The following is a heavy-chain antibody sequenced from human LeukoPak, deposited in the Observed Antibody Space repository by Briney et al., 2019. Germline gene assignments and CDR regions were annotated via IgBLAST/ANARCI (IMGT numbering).Heavy chain of an antibody. V-gene: IGHV3-9*01. J-gene: IGHJ3*02. CDR1: GFTFDDYA. CDR2: ISWNSGSI. Sequence: GGSLRLSGAASGFTFDDYAMHWVRQAPGKGLEWVSGISWNSGSIGYADSVKGRFTISRDNAKNSLYLQMNSLRAEDTALYYCAKDISSYYDSSPYAFDIWGQGTMVTVSS. CDR3: AKDISSYYDSSPYAFDI. D-gene: IGHD3-22*01.